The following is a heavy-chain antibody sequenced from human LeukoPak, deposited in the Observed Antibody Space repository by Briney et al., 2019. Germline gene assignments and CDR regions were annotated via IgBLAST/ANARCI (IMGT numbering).Heavy chain of an antibody. V-gene: IGHV4-59*08. J-gene: IGHJ4*02. D-gene: IGHD3-22*01. Sequence: SETLSLTCTVSGGSISSYYWSWIRQPPGKGLEWIGYFYYSGSTNYNPSLKSRVTMSVDTSKNQFSLQLSSVTAADTAVYYCARERVITKYFDSWGQGALVTVSS. CDR2: FYYSGST. CDR3: ARERVITKYFDS. CDR1: GGSISSYY.